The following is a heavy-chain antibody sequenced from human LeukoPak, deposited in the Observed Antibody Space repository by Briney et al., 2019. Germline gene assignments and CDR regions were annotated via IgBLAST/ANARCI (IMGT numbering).Heavy chain of an antibody. CDR2: IWYDGSNK. CDR1: GFTFSSYG. J-gene: IGHJ6*02. CDR3: AREYDYYGSGRHHSDYYGMDV. V-gene: IGHV3-33*01. Sequence: GSLRLSLGTAGFTFSSYGIHLVRQGPGKGLEWVAGIWYDGSNKYYADSVKGRFTISRDNSKNTLYLQMNSLRAEDTAVYYCAREYDYYGSGRHHSDYYGMDVWGQGTLVTVSS. D-gene: IGHD3-10*01.